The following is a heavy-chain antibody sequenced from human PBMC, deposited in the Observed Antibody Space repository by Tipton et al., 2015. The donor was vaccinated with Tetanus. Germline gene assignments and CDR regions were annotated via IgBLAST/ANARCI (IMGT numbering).Heavy chain of an antibody. V-gene: IGHV3-23*01. CDR3: AKDPASRGWFDP. CDR1: GFTFSNYA. CDR2: ISVRGSHT. J-gene: IGHJ5*02. Sequence: SLRLSCADTGFTFSNYAMAWVRQAPGKGLEWVSGISVRGSHTYYADPVKGRFSISRDNSKNTVYLQMNSLRDEDTAVYYCAKDPASRGWFDPWGQGTLVSVSS.